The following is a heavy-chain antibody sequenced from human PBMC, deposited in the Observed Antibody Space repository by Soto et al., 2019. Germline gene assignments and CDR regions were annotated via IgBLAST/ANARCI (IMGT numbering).Heavy chain of an antibody. V-gene: IGHV3-48*03. CDR1: GFTFSSYE. Sequence: DVQLVESGGGLVQPGGSLRLSCAASGFTFSSYEMNWVRQAPGRGLEWISFITSSGRTMAYGDSVKGRFTVSRDNADNSLFLQMTSLRREDTAIYYCAGEPQQWEARLMFWKSGATGGMDVWGRGTAVTVSS. CDR3: AGEPQQWEARLMFWKSGATGGMDV. CDR2: ITSSGRTM. J-gene: IGHJ6*02. D-gene: IGHD1-26*01.